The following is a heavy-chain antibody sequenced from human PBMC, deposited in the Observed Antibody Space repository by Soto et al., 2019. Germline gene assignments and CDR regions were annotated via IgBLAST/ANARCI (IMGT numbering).Heavy chain of an antibody. Sequence: GGSLRLSCAASGFTFSSYAMSWVRQAPGKGLEWVSAISGSGGSTYYADSVKGRFTISRDNSKNTLYLQMNSLRAEDTAVYYCAKIPFSSGWLDYDYWGQGTLVTVSS. CDR3: AKIPFSSGWLDYDY. D-gene: IGHD6-19*01. CDR1: GFTFSSYA. J-gene: IGHJ4*02. CDR2: ISGSGGST. V-gene: IGHV3-23*01.